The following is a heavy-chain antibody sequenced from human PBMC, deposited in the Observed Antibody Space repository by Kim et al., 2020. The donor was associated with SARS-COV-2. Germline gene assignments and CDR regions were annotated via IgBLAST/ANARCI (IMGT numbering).Heavy chain of an antibody. CDR3: AKLGSVVTRSEAGY. V-gene: IGHV3-23*01. J-gene: IGHJ4*02. D-gene: IGHD2-21*02. CDR1: GFTFSSYA. CDR2: ISGSGGST. Sequence: GGSLRLSCAASGFTFSSYAMSWVRQAPGKGLEWVSAISGSGGSTYYADSEKGRFTISRDNSKNTLYLQMNSLRAEDTAVYYCAKLGSVVTRSEAGYWGQGTLVTVSS.